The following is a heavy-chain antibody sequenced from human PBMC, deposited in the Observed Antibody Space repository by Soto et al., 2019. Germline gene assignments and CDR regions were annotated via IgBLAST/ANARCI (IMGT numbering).Heavy chain of an antibody. CDR1: GYTFTTYT. CDR3: ARESGTRYYTGGNWFDP. D-gene: IGHD3-3*01. V-gene: IGHV1-3*01. J-gene: IGHJ5*02. CDR2: ISAGTGNT. Sequence: ASVKVSCKASGYTFTTYTIHWVRQAPGQRLEWLGWISAGTGNTKYSQKFQGRVTITRDTSASTAYMELSSLTSADTAVYYCARESGTRYYTGGNWFDPRGQGTLVTVS.